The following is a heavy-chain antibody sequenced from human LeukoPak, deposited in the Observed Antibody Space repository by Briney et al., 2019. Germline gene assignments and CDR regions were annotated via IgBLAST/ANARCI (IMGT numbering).Heavy chain of an antibody. Sequence: PETRSLTCTVSGGSISSYYWNWIGQTPGKGLEWIGYIYYSGSTKNNTSVESRVTISLDTSKNQCSLRLNSVTAADTAVYYCARGDDSKSTYFDYWGQDTVDPVSS. CDR1: GGSISSYY. D-gene: IGHD3-3*01. V-gene: IGHV4-59*01. J-gene: IGHJ4*02. CDR2: IYYSGST. CDR3: ARGDDSKSTYFDY.